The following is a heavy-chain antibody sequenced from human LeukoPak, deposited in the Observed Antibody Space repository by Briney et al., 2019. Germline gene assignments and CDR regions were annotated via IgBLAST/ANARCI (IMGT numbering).Heavy chain of an antibody. D-gene: IGHD2-2*01. V-gene: IGHV3-11*01. CDR3: ARAEGRDIVVVPAAYYYGMDV. CDR2: ISSSGSTI. Sequence: GGSLRLSCAASGFTFSDYYMSWIRQAPGKGLEWVSYISSSGSTIYYADSVKGRFTISRDNAKNSLYLQMNSLRAEDTAVYYCARAEGRDIVVVPAAYYYGMDVWGQGTTVTVSS. CDR1: GFTFSDYY. J-gene: IGHJ6*02.